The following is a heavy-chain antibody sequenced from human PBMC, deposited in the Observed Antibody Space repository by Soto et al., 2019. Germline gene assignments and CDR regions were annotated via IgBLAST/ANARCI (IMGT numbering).Heavy chain of an antibody. CDR1: GFTFSSYA. J-gene: IGHJ6*02. Sequence: QVQLVESGGGVVQPGRSLRLSCAASGFTFSSYAMHWVRQAPGKGLEWVAVISYDGSNKYYADSVKGRFTISRDNSKNTLYLQMNSLRAEDTAVYYCARDEYYYDSSGYPHYYYYYGMDVWGQGTTVTVSS. V-gene: IGHV3-30-3*01. D-gene: IGHD3-22*01. CDR2: ISYDGSNK. CDR3: ARDEYYYDSSGYPHYYYYYGMDV.